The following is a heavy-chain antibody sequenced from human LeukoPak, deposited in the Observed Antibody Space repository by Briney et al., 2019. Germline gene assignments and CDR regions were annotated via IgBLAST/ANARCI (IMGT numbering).Heavy chain of an antibody. CDR2: IYTSGSP. CDR3: ARGRDSSSTFDY. J-gene: IGHJ4*02. Sequence: SETLSLTCTVSGESISGYFWTWIRQPAGKGLEWIGRIYTSGSPNYNPSLNSRVTMSLDTSNNQFSLRLSSVTAADTAVYYCARGRDSSSTFDYWGQGILVTVSS. D-gene: IGHD6-6*01. CDR1: GESISGYF. V-gene: IGHV4-4*07.